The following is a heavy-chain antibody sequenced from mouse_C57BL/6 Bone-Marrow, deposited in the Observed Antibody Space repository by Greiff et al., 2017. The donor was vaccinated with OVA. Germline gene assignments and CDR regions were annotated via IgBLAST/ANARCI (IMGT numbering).Heavy chain of an antibody. D-gene: IGHD3-2*01. CDR3: ARDRFFDY. Sequence: VQLQQSGPELVKPGASVKISCKASGYSFSGYYMDWVKQSHGNILDWIGYIYPYNGVTSYNQKFKGKATLTVEKSSSTVYMELRRLTSEDSAVYYCARDRFFDYGGQGTTPTVSS. J-gene: IGHJ2*01. CDR1: GYSFSGYY. V-gene: IGHV1-31*01. CDR2: IYPYNGVT.